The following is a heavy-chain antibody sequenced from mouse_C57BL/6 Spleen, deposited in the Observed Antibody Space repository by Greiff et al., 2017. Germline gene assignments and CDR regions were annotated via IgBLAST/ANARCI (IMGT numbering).Heavy chain of an antibody. D-gene: IGHD1-1*01. V-gene: IGHV1-69*01. CDR3: ARGINTVVRYFDV. CDR2: IDPSDSYT. J-gene: IGHJ1*03. CDR1: GYTFTSYW. Sequence: VQLQQPGAELVMPGASVKLSCKASGYTFTSYWMHWVKQRPGQGLEWIGEIDPSDSYTNYHQKFKGQSTLTVDKSTSTAYMQLSSLTSEDSAVYYCARGINTVVRYFDVWGTGTTVTVSA.